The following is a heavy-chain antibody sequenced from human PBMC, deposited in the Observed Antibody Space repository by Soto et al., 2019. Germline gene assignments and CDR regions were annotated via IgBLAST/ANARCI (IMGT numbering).Heavy chain of an antibody. Sequence: GGSLRLSCAASGFTFDDYAMHWVRQAPGKGLEWVSGISWNSGSIGYADSVKGRFTISRDNAKNSLYLQMNSLRAEDTALYYCAKGSEVIAAAGPDYWGQGTLVTV. J-gene: IGHJ4*02. CDR3: AKGSEVIAAAGPDY. CDR1: GFTFDDYA. V-gene: IGHV3-9*01. D-gene: IGHD6-13*01. CDR2: ISWNSGSI.